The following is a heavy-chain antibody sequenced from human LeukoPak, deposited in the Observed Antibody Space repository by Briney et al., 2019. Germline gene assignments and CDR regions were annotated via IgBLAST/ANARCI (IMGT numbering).Heavy chain of an antibody. D-gene: IGHD5-12*01. CDR3: AKLRGATINAWYFDY. CDR1: GFTFSSYG. CDR2: IRYDGSNK. V-gene: IGHV3-30*02. J-gene: IGHJ4*02. Sequence: PGGSLRLSCAASGFTFSSYGMHWVRQAPGKGLEWVAFIRYDGSNKYYADSVKGRFTISRDNSKNTLYLQMNGLRAEDTAVYYCAKLRGATINAWYFDYWGQGTLVTVSS.